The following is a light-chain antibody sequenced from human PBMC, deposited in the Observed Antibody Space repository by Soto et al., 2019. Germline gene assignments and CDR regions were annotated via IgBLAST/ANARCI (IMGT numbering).Light chain of an antibody. CDR3: QQYSDYSPWT. Sequence: DIQMTQSPSSLSASVGDSVTITCRASQSISNYLNWYQQKPGKAPKLLVYAASSLQSGVPSRFSGSGSGTDFTLTISSLQPEDFATYYCQQYSDYSPWTFGQGTKVEIK. V-gene: IGKV1-39*01. CDR2: AAS. CDR1: QSISNY. J-gene: IGKJ1*01.